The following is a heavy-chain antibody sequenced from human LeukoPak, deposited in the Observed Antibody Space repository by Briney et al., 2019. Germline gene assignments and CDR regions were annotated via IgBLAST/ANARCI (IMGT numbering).Heavy chain of an antibody. D-gene: IGHD3-16*01. J-gene: IGHJ4*02. CDR1: GFTFSSYG. CDR2: IWYDGSNK. V-gene: IGHV3-33*01. Sequence: QSGGSLRLSCAASGFTFSSYGMHWVRQAPGKGLEWVAVIWYDGSNKYYADSVKGRFTISRDNSKNTLYLQMNSLRAEDTAVYYCARDYVAGSIDYWGQGTLVTVPS. CDR3: ARDYVAGSIDY.